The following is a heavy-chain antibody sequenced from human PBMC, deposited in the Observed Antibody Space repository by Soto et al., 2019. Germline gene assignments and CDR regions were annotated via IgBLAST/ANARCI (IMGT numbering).Heavy chain of an antibody. CDR1: GYTFTSYD. J-gene: IGHJ5*02. CDR3: AREEHVRGFDL. V-gene: IGHV1-8*01. D-gene: IGHD1-26*01. CDR2: MNSNSGNT. Sequence: QVQLVQSGAEVKKPGASVKVSCKASGYTFTSYDIHWVRQAPGQGLEWMGWMNSNSGNTGYAQKFQGRVTMTRNTSISTAYREQSSLRSEDKAVYYCAREEHVRGFDLCGQGTTFTVSS.